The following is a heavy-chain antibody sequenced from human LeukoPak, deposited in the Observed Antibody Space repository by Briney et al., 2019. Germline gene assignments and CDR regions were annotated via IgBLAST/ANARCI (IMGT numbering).Heavy chain of an antibody. CDR3: AKRAYYYYMDV. V-gene: IGHV3-11*01. CDR2: ISSSGSTI. J-gene: IGHJ6*03. Sequence: GGSLRLSCAASGFTFSDYYMSWLRQAPGKGLEWVSCISSSGSTIYYADSVKGRFTISRDNSKNTLYLQMNSLRAEDTAVYYCAKRAYYYYMDVWGKGTTLTVSS. CDR1: GFTFSDYY.